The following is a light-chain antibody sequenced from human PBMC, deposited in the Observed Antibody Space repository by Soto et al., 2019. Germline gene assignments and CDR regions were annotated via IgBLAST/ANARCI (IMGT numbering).Light chain of an antibody. J-gene: IGKJ5*01. V-gene: IGKV3-11*01. Sequence: EIVLTQSPVTLSLSPGERATLSCRASQSVDNYLAWYQQKPGQAPRLLIYDVSNRATGIPARFSGSGSGTDFTLTISSLEPGDLAVYYCQQRNDWQVTFGQGTRLEIK. CDR2: DVS. CDR1: QSVDNY. CDR3: QQRNDWQVT.